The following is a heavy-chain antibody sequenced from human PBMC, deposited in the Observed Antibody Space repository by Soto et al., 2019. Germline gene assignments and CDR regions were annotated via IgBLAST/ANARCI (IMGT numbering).Heavy chain of an antibody. CDR3: AKNWNWGSLVH. CDR1: GDSISTDY. V-gene: IGHV4-59*08. CDR2: IYYGGST. D-gene: IGHD7-27*01. J-gene: IGHJ4*02. Sequence: PSETLSLTCTVSGDSISTDYWSWIRQSPGKGLEWIGFIYYGGSTNYNPSLKSRVTISVGTPKNQFSLKLSPVTAADTAVYYCAKNWNWGSLVHWGQGTLVTVSS.